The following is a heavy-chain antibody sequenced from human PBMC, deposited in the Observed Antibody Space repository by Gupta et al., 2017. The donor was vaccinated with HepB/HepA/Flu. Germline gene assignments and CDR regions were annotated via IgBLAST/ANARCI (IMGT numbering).Heavy chain of an antibody. Sequence: EVQLVESGGGLVQPGGSLRLSCAASGFTVSSNYMSWVRQAPGKGLEWVSVIYSGGSTYYADSVKGRFNISRDNSKNTLYLQMNSLRAEDTAVYYCARDDSTPEGYYGMDVWGQGTTVTVSS. D-gene: IGHD6-13*01. CDR3: ARDDSTPEGYYGMDV. CDR2: IYSGGST. CDR1: GFTVSSNY. V-gene: IGHV3-66*01. J-gene: IGHJ6*02.